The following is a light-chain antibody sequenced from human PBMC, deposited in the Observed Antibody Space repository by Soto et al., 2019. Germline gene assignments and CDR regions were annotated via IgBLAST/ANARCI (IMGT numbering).Light chain of an antibody. CDR1: SSDVGGYNY. CDR3: SSYTSSSTPYV. V-gene: IGLV2-14*01. Sequence: QSALTQPASVSGSPGQSITISCTGTSSDVGGYNYVSWYQQHPGKAPKLMIYDVSNRPSGVSNRFSGSKSGNTASLTISGLQAEDEADYHCSSYTSSSTPYVFVTGTKVTVL. CDR2: DVS. J-gene: IGLJ1*01.